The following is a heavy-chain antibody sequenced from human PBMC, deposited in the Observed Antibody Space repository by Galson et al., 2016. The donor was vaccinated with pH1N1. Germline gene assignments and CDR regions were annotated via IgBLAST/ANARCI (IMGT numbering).Heavy chain of an antibody. Sequence: SVKVSCKASGGTFSSYAIGSYAISWVRQAPGQGLEWMGGIIPMFPTPTYAQKFQGRVTITADASTSTAYMGLGSLRSEDTAVYYCARPEQGAPDYYYGMDVWGQGTTVTVSS. J-gene: IGHJ6*02. D-gene: IGHD3-16*01. CDR1: GGTFSSYAIGSYA. V-gene: IGHV1-69*13. CDR2: IIPMFPTP. CDR3: ARPEQGAPDYYYGMDV.